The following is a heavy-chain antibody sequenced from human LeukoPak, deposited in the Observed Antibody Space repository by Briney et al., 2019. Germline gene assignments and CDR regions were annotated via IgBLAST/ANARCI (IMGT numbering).Heavy chain of an antibody. J-gene: IGHJ4*02. CDR3: ARVPSSGSYFEY. CDR2: ISASNGNT. D-gene: IGHD1-26*01. Sequence: ASVEVSCKASGYTFTNYGITWLRQAPGQGLEWMGWISASNGNTKCAQNLQGRVTMTTDTSTSAAYMELRSLRSDDTAVYYCARVPSSGSYFEYWGQGTLVTVSS. CDR1: GYTFTNYG. V-gene: IGHV1-18*01.